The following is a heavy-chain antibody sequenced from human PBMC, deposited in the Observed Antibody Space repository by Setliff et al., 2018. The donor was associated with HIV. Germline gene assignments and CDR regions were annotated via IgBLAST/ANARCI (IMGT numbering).Heavy chain of an antibody. CDR3: AMTTLDYHYVDV. Sequence: ASVKVSCKISDDTFSTFGINWVRQAPGQGLEWVAWISVHNGNTYYAQQFQGRLTMTTDTSSTTAYMELRRLRLDDTAIYYCAMTTLDYHYVDVWGRGTTVTVSS. CDR1: DDTFSTFG. D-gene: IGHD1-1*01. J-gene: IGHJ6*03. V-gene: IGHV1-18*01. CDR2: ISVHNGNT.